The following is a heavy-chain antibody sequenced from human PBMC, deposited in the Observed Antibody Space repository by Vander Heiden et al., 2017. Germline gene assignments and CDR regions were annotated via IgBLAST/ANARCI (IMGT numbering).Heavy chain of an antibody. Sequence: EVQLLESGGSLVQPAASLILTCAASGFTFRSDAMTWGRQAPGKGLEWVSTISAGGTYYADSVKGRFTISRDNSKNTVSLQVNGLRAEDTAIYYCAKGLTTLDYWGQGALVTVSS. CDR3: AKGLTTLDY. D-gene: IGHD4-17*01. CDR2: ISAGGT. CDR1: GFTFRSDA. V-gene: IGHV3-23*01. J-gene: IGHJ4*02.